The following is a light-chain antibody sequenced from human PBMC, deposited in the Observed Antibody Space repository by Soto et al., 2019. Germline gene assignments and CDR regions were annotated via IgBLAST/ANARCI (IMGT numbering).Light chain of an antibody. CDR1: QSVLYSSNNKNY. V-gene: IGKV4-1*01. CDR2: WAS. Sequence: DIVMTQSPDSLAVSLGERATINCKSSQSVLYSSNNKNYLAWYQQKPGQPPKLLIYWASTRESVVPDRFSGSGSGTDFTTTISSLQAEDVAVYYCQQYYSTPQTFGQGTKVEIK. J-gene: IGKJ1*01. CDR3: QQYYSTPQT.